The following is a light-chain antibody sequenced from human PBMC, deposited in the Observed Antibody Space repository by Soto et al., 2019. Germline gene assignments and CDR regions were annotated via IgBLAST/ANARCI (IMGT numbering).Light chain of an antibody. J-gene: IGLJ1*01. Sequence: QSVLTQPPSASGYPGQSITISCTGRSSDVGGYNYVSWYQQHPGKAPKFMIYEVSRRPSGVSNRFSGSKSGNTASLTVSGLQAEDEADYYCSSYTTSNTYVFGTGTKVTVL. CDR2: EVS. V-gene: IGLV2-14*01. CDR1: SSDVGGYNY. CDR3: SSYTTSNTYV.